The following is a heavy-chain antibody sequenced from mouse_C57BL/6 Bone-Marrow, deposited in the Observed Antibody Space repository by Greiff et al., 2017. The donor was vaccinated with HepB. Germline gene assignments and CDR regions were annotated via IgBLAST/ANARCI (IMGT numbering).Heavy chain of an antibody. CDR3: ARYGYAPWFAY. CDR2: INYDGSST. Sequence: EVHLVESEGGLVQPGSSMKLSCTASGFTFSDYYMAWVRQVPEKGLEWVANINYDGSSTYYLDSLKSRFIISRDNAKNILYLQMSSLKSEDTATYYCARYGYAPWFAYWGQGTLVTVSA. V-gene: IGHV5-16*01. CDR1: GFTFSDYY. D-gene: IGHD2-2*01. J-gene: IGHJ3*01.